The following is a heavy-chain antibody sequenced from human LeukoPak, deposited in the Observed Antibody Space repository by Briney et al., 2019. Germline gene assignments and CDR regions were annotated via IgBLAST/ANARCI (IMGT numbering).Heavy chain of an antibody. D-gene: IGHD3-3*01. Sequence: PSETLSLTCTVSGGSISSYYWSWIRQPAGKGLEWIGRIYTSGSTNYNPSLKSRVTMSVDTSKNQFSLKLSSVTAADTAVYYCAREGRSIFGVANKPFDYWAREPWSPSPQ. CDR1: GGSISSYY. CDR2: IYTSGST. J-gene: IGHJ4*02. CDR3: AREGRSIFGVANKPFDY. V-gene: IGHV4-4*07.